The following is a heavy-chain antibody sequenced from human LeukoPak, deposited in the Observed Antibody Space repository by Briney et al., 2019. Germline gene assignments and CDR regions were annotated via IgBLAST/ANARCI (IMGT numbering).Heavy chain of an antibody. V-gene: IGHV4-59*01. J-gene: IGHJ5*02. D-gene: IGHD3-10*01. Sequence: PSETLCLTCPDSGGSISSYFFSWSGQSPPQRLHWIGHIHYTGSTNYNPSLKSRVTISVETSKNQFSLKLKSVTAADTAVYYYARGGYYGSGNDFRFDPWGQGTLVTVSS. CDR2: IHYTGST. CDR1: GGSISSYF. CDR3: ARGGYYGSGNDFRFDP.